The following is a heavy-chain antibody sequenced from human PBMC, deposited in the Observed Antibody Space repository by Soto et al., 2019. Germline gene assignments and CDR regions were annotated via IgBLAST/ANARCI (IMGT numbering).Heavy chain of an antibody. Sequence: EVQLVESGGGLVQPGGSLRLSCAASGFSFSSYCMHWVRQAPGKGLVWVSRINTDGSSTNYADSVKGGFTVSRDNAMNTVYLQMNSLIAGDTVVYYCARSLGGYYIDWGEGTMGTVAS. CDR1: GFSFSSYC. V-gene: IGHV3-74*01. CDR3: ARSLGGYYID. CDR2: INTDGSST. D-gene: IGHD3-9*01. J-gene: IGHJ3*01.